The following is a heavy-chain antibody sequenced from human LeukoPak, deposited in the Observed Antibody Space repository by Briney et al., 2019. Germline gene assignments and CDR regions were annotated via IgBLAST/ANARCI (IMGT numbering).Heavy chain of an antibody. CDR3: AAFCARTSCLGHVFDV. Sequence: SETLSLTCSVSGGSITSPTYYWAWIRQSAEKGLQYLGRLFASGNYNYNPSLKGRAAMSVDTSKSQISLKLTSVTGADTAMYYCAAFCARTSCLGHVFDVWGHGTMVTVSS. CDR2: LFASGNY. CDR1: GGSITSPTYY. D-gene: IGHD2-21*01. J-gene: IGHJ3*01. V-gene: IGHV4-61*02.